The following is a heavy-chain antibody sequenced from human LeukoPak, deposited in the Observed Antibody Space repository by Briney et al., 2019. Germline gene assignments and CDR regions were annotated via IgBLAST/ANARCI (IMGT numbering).Heavy chain of an antibody. J-gene: IGHJ5*01. CDR1: GFTFSSYA. CDR3: ARGSRVPAAVYNWFDS. CDR2: ISYDGSNK. V-gene: IGHV3-30*01. D-gene: IGHD2-2*01. Sequence: GGSLRLSCAASGFTFSSYAMHWVRQAPGKGLEGVAVISYDGSNKYYADSVKGRFTISRDNSKNTLYLQMNSLRAEDTAVYYCARGSRVPAAVYNWFDSWGQGTLVTVSS.